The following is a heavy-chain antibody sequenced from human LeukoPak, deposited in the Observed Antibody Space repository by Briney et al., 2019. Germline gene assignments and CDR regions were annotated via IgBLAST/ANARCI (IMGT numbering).Heavy chain of an antibody. J-gene: IGHJ3*02. CDR1: GGSISSSSYY. V-gene: IGHV4-39*07. D-gene: IGHD5-24*01. Sequence: SETLSLTCTVSGGSISSSSYYWGWIRQPPGKGLEWIGSIYYSGSTYYNPSLKSRVTISVDTSKNQFSLKLSSVTAADTAVYYCAREEMATTNAFDIWGQGTMVTVSS. CDR3: AREEMATTNAFDI. CDR2: IYYSGST.